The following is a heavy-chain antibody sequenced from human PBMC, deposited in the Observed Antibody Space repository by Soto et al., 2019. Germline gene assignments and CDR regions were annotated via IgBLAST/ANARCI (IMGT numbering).Heavy chain of an antibody. CDR1: GYTFTSYD. J-gene: IGHJ5*02. Sequence: ASVKVSCKASGYTFTSYDINWVRQATGQGLEWMGWMNPNSGNTGYAQKFQGRVTMTRNTSISTAYMELSSLRSEDTAVYYCARGSLGYGDYLNWFDPWGQGTLVTVSS. V-gene: IGHV1-8*01. D-gene: IGHD4-17*01. CDR2: MNPNSGNT. CDR3: ARGSLGYGDYLNWFDP.